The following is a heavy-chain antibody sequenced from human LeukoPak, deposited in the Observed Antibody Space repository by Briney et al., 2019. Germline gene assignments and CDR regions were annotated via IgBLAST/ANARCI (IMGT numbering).Heavy chain of an antibody. D-gene: IGHD3-10*01. Sequence: SETLSPTCTVSGGSISSYYWSWIRQPPGKGLEWIGYIYYSGSTNYNPSLKNRVTISVDTSKNQFSLKLSSVTAADTAVYYCAREKKQLGYYGSGSYKKYGMDVWGQGTTVTVSS. CDR3: AREKKQLGYYGSGSYKKYGMDV. CDR1: GGSISSYY. V-gene: IGHV4-59*12. CDR2: IYYSGST. J-gene: IGHJ6*02.